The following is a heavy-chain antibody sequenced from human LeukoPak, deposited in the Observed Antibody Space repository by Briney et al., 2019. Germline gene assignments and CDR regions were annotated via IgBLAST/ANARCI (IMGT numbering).Heavy chain of an antibody. V-gene: IGHV4-59*12. Sequence: SETLSVTCMVSVGSIISYYWSWIRQPPRRRLGWVGHLYYIGSTHHTPPLQSRVTISLETSNNKFCRNLSSVTAAHTAVYYCARRDYVWGSYRSRGNYFYYWGQGTLVTVSS. D-gene: IGHD3-16*02. CDR1: VGSIISYY. J-gene: IGHJ4*02. CDR2: LYYIGST. CDR3: ARRDYVWGSYRSRGNYFYY.